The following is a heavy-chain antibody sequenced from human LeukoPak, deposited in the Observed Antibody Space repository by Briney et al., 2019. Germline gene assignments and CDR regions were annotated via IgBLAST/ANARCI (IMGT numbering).Heavy chain of an antibody. D-gene: IGHD6-13*01. Sequence: PSETLSLTCTVSGGSISSYYWSWIRQPPGKGLEWIGYIYYSGSTNYNPSLKSRVTISVDTSKNQFSLKLSSVTAADTAVYYCARGSVRGEQQLPHGYNWFDPWGQGTLVTVSS. CDR1: GGSISSYY. J-gene: IGHJ5*02. CDR3: ARGSVRGEQQLPHGYNWFDP. CDR2: IYYSGST. V-gene: IGHV4-59*01.